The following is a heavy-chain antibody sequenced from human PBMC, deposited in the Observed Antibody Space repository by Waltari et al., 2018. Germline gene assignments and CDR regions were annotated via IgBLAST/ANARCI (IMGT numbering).Heavy chain of an antibody. Sequence: EVQLLESGGGLVQPGGSLRLSCAASGFAFSTYARNGVRQAPGRGLEWVSTISGSGGSTYYADSVKGRFTISRDNSKNTQYLQMNSLRAEDSAVYYCAKDRLYYGMDVWGQGTTVTVSS. CDR3: AKDRLYYGMDV. V-gene: IGHV3-23*01. CDR2: ISGSGGST. J-gene: IGHJ6*02. CDR1: GFAFSTYA.